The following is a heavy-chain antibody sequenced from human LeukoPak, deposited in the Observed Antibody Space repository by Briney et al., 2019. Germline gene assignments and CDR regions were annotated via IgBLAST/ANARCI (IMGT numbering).Heavy chain of an antibody. D-gene: IGHD3-22*01. V-gene: IGHV1-18*01. Sequence: GASVKVSCKTSGYTFTTYGIGWVRQAPGQGLEWMGWISGDNGNTNYAQKLQGRITMTTDTSTSTAYMEVRSLRSDDTAVYYCARDIRARSSSGLLDYWGQGTLVTVSS. CDR1: GYTFTTYG. CDR2: ISGDNGNT. CDR3: ARDIRARSSSGLLDY. J-gene: IGHJ4*02.